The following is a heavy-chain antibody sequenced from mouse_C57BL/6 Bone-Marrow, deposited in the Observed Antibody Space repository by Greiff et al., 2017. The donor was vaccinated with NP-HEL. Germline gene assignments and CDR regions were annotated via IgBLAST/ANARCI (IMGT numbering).Heavy chain of an antibody. CDR1: GFTFSSYA. Sequence: EVNVVESGGGLVKPGGSLKLSCAASGFTFSSYAMSWVRQTPEKRLEWVATISDGGSYTYYPDNVKGRFTISRDNAKNNLYLQMSHLKSEDTAMYYCARDMKGYDYFFDYWGQGTTLTVSS. J-gene: IGHJ2*01. CDR3: ARDMKGYDYFFDY. CDR2: ISDGGSYT. D-gene: IGHD2-4*01. V-gene: IGHV5-4*01.